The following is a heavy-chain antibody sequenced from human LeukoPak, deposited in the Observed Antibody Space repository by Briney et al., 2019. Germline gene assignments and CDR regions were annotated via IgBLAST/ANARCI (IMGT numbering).Heavy chain of an antibody. J-gene: IGHJ4*02. Sequence: SGGSLRLSCAASGFTFNTYSMSWVRQAPGKGLEWVSIISRTSESIFYADSVKGRFTISRDNSKNTLYLQMNSLRAEDTAVYYCAKDGTRYPSILWWGYWGQGTLVTVSS. CDR2: ISRTSESI. CDR1: GFTFNTYS. V-gene: IGHV3-23*01. CDR3: AKDGTRYPSILWWGY. D-gene: IGHD2-21*01.